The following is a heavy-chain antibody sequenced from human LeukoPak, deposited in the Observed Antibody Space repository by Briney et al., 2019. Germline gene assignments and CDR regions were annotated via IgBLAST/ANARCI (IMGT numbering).Heavy chain of an antibody. CDR3: ASYPRYSSTPPFDY. CDR1: GYSFTGQD. D-gene: IGHD6-19*01. V-gene: IGHV1-2*02. CDR2: INPNSGDT. J-gene: IGHJ4*02. Sequence: ASVKVSCKASGYSFTGQDMHWVRQAPGLGLEWMGWINPNSGDTNYAQKFQGRVTMTRDTTISTAYMELNRLTSDDTAVYYCASYPRYSSTPPFDYWGQGTPVTVSS.